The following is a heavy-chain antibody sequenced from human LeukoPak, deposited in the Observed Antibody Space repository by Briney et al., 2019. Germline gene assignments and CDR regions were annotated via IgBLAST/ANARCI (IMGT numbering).Heavy chain of an antibody. CDR2: IYSGGST. CDR3: ATSIAAAPVGARGFDY. V-gene: IGHV3-66*01. Sequence: GGSLRLSCAASGFTFSSYAMSWVRQAPGKGLEWVSVIYSGGSTYYADSVKGRFTISRDNSKNTLYLQMNSLRAEDTAVYYCATSIAAAPVGARGFDYWGQGTLVTVSS. CDR1: GFTFSSYA. D-gene: IGHD6-13*01. J-gene: IGHJ4*02.